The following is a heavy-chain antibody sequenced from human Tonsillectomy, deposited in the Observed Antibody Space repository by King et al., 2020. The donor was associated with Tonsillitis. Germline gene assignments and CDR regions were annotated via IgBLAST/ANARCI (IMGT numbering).Heavy chain of an antibody. CDR2: ISSGPSYI. Sequence: VQLVESGGGLVKPGGSLRLSCAASGFTSTTYSMNWVRQAPGKGLEWVSSISSGPSYIYYADSVKGRFTISRDNAKNSLYLQLTSLRVEDTAVYFCAGVYGDFAFDIWGQGTMVTVSS. CDR3: AGVYGDFAFDI. D-gene: IGHD4-17*01. J-gene: IGHJ3*02. CDR1: GFTSTTYS. V-gene: IGHV3-21*01.